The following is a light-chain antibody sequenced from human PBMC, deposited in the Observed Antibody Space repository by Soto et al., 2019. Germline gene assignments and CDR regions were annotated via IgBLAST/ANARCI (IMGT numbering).Light chain of an antibody. J-gene: IGLJ2*01. CDR2: EAS. V-gene: IGLV2-23*01. CDR1: SSNVGSYNL. Sequence: QSVLTQPASVSGSPGQSITISCTGTSSNVGSYNLVSWYQQHPGEAPKLMIYEASKRPSGVANRFPGSKSGNTASLTISGLQAEDEADYYCCSYAGSDTMIFGGGTKLTVL. CDR3: CSYAGSDTMI.